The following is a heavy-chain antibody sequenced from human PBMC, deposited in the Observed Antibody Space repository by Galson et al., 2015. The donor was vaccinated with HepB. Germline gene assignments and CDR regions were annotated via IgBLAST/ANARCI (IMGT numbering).Heavy chain of an antibody. CDR2: IHYSGST. CDR3: ARDNRSGRKNFDY. Sequence: ETLSLTCTVSGGSISSSSYYWGWIRQPPGKGLEWIGSIHYSGSTYYNPSLKSRVTISVDTSKNQFSLKLSSVTAADTAVYYCARDNRSGRKNFDYWGQGTLVTVSS. J-gene: IGHJ4*02. CDR1: GGSISSSSYY. V-gene: IGHV4-39*07. D-gene: IGHD3-10*01.